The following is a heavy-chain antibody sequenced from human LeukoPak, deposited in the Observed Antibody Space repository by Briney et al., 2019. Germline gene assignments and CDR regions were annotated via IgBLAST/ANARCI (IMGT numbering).Heavy chain of an antibody. Sequence: SETLSLTCTVSGGSISSYYWSWIRQPPGKGLEWIGYIYYSGSTNYNPSLKSRVTISVDTSKNQFSLKLSSVTAADTAVYYCARDPDYFDTLTVGMDVWGQGTTVTVSS. CDR3: ARDPDYFDTLTVGMDV. CDR1: GGSISSYY. CDR2: IYYSGST. D-gene: IGHD3-9*01. J-gene: IGHJ6*02. V-gene: IGHV4-59*12.